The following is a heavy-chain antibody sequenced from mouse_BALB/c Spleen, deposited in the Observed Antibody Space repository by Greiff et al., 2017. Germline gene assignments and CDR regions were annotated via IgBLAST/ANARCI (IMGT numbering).Heavy chain of an antibody. J-gene: IGHJ4*01. Sequence: EVQRVESGGGLVQPGGSRKLSCAASGFTFSSFGMHWVRQAPEKGLEWVAYISSGSSTIYYADTVKGRFTISRDNPKNTLFLQMTSLRSEDTAMYYCARRTHYYGYRAMDYWGQGTSVTVSS. CDR3: ARRTHYYGYRAMDY. CDR1: GFTFSSFG. CDR2: ISSGSSTI. D-gene: IGHD1-2*01. V-gene: IGHV5-17*02.